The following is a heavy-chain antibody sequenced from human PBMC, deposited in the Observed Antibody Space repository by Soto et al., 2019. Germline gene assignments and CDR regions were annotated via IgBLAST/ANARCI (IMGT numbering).Heavy chain of an antibody. J-gene: IGHJ4*02. CDR3: ARDLGYALPDY. CDR2: INPSGGST. D-gene: IGHD2-15*01. Sequence: ASVKVSCKASGYTFTSYYMHWVRQAPGQGLEWMGIINPSGGSTSYAQKFQGRVTITRDTSASTAYMELSSLSSEDTAVYYCARDLGYALPDYWGQGTLVTVSS. V-gene: IGHV1-46*01. CDR1: GYTFTSYY.